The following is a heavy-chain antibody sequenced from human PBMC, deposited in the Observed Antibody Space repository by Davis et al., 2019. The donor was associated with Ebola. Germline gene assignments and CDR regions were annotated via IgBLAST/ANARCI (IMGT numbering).Heavy chain of an antibody. Sequence: PGGSLRLSCAASGFTSSDYYMSWIRQAPGKGLEWVSYIRSSSSYTNYADSVKGRFTISRDNAKNSLLQQMNSLRAEETAVYYCARDQTPGYDFWSGYPFLYMDVWGKGTTVTVSS. V-gene: IGHV3-11*06. CDR2: IRSSSSYT. CDR1: GFTSSDYY. J-gene: IGHJ6*03. CDR3: ARDQTPGYDFWSGYPFLYMDV. D-gene: IGHD3-3*01.